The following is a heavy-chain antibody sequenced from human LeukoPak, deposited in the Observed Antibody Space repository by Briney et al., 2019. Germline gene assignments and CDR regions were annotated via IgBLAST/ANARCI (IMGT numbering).Heavy chain of an antibody. D-gene: IGHD3-10*01. V-gene: IGHV4-39*07. Sequence: SETLSLTCTVSGGSISSSSYYWGWIRQPPGKGLEWIGSIYYSGSTYYNPSLKSRVTISVDTPKNQFSLKLSSVTAADTAVYYCARDREVRGVTAYYYYYYMDVWGKGTTVTVSS. CDR2: IYYSGST. CDR3: ARDREVRGVTAYYYYYYMDV. CDR1: GGSISSSSYY. J-gene: IGHJ6*03.